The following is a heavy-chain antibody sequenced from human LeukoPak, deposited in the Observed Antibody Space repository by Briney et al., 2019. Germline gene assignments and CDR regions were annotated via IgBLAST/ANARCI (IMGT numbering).Heavy chain of an antibody. D-gene: IGHD6-13*01. CDR1: GFTFSSYW. V-gene: IGHV3-74*01. CDR3: AKESAAAGYFDY. CDR2: INSDGSST. Sequence: QPGGSLRASCAASGFTFSSYWMHWVRQAPGKGLVWVSRINSDGSSTSYADSVKGRFTISRDNAKNTLNLQMNSLRAEDTAVYYCAKESAAAGYFDYWGLGTLVTVSS. J-gene: IGHJ4*01.